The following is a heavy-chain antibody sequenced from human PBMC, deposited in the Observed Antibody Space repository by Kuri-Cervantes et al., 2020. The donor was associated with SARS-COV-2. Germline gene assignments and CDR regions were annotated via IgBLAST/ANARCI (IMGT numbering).Heavy chain of an antibody. D-gene: IGHD3-10*01. V-gene: IGHV4-59*12. CDR2: IYYSGST. CDR3: ARDSPYYYGSGSYLTFDY. J-gene: IGHJ4*02. CDR1: GGSISSYY. Sequence: SETLSLTCTVSGGSISSYYWSWIRQPPGKGLEWIGYIYYSGSTNYNPSLKSRVTISVDTSKNQFSLKLSSVTAADTAVYYCARDSPYYYGSGSYLTFDYWGQGTLVTVSS.